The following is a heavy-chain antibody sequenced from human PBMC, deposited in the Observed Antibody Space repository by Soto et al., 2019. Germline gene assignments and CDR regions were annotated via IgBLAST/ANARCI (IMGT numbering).Heavy chain of an antibody. CDR3: ALSPYYFCCCYYKYYFDY. V-gene: IGHV3-48*02. Sequence: GGSLRLSCAASGFTFSSYSMNWVRQAPGKGMEWVSYISSSSRAIYYADSVKGRFTISRDNAKNSQYLQMNRMRDEETAVNDCALSPYYFCCCYYKYYFDYWGQGTLVTVSS. CDR2: ISSSSRAI. CDR1: GFTFSSYS. D-gene: IGHD3-3*01. J-gene: IGHJ4*02.